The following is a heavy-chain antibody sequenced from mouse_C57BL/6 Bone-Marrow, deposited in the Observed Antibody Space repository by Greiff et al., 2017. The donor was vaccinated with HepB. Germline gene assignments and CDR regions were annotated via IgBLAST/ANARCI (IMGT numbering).Heavy chain of an antibody. CDR1: GYTFTSYG. Sequence: VQLQQSGAELVRPGSSVKLSCKTSGYTFTSYGINWVKQRPGQGLEWIGYIYIGNGYTEYNAKFKGKATLTSDTSSSTAYMQLSSLTSEDSAIYFCAREGDYGGFAYWGQGTLVTVSA. D-gene: IGHD2-4*01. V-gene: IGHV1-58*01. J-gene: IGHJ3*01. CDR2: IYIGNGYT. CDR3: AREGDYGGFAY.